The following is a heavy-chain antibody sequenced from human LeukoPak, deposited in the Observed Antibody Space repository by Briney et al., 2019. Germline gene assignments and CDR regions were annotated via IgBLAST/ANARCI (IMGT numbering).Heavy chain of an antibody. CDR1: GFTFRSNW. D-gene: IGHD3-9*01. CDR3: AKVHSGVLRYFDWLPTHFDY. V-gene: IGHV3-74*01. CDR2: IRPDGSGS. J-gene: IGHJ4*02. Sequence: GGSLRLSCAASGFTFRSNWMHWVRQAPGKGLVWVSRIRPDGSGSNYADSVKGRFTISRDNSKNTLYLQMNSLRAEDTAVYYCAKVHSGVLRYFDWLPTHFDYWGQGTLVTVSS.